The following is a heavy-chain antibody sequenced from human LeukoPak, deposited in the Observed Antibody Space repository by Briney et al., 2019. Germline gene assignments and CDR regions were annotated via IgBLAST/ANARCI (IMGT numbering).Heavy chain of an antibody. D-gene: IGHD1-26*01. CDR2: ISAHNGNT. V-gene: IGHV1-18*01. CDR3: ARDGGSGSYLYDY. CDR1: GYIFISYG. J-gene: IGHJ4*02. Sequence: ASVTVSCKASGYIFISYGISWVRQAPGQGLEWMGWISAHNGNTNSAQRLQGRVTMTTDTSTSTAYMELRSLTSDDTAVYYCARDGGSGSYLYDYWGQGTLITVSS.